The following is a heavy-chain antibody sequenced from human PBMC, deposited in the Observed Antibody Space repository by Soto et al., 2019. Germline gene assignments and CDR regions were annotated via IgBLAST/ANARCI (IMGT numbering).Heavy chain of an antibody. Sequence: PGGSLRLSCTASGFTFGDYAMSWFRQAPGKGLEWVGFIRSKAYGGTTEYAASVKGRFTISRDDSKSIAYLQMNSLKTEDTAVYYCTRAPYTPMIVGQPDAFDIWGQGTMVTVSS. J-gene: IGHJ3*02. D-gene: IGHD3-22*01. CDR2: IRSKAYGGTT. CDR3: TRAPYTPMIVGQPDAFDI. V-gene: IGHV3-49*03. CDR1: GFTFGDYA.